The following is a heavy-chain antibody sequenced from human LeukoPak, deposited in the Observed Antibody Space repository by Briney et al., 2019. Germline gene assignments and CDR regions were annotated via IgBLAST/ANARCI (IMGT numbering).Heavy chain of an antibody. Sequence: PSETLSLTCTVSGGSISSYYWSWIRQPPGKGLEWIGYIYYSGSTNYNHSLKSRVTISVDTSKNQFSLKLSSVTAADTAVYYCAGGDYYDSNFDYWGQGTLVTVSS. J-gene: IGHJ4*02. CDR3: AGGDYYDSNFDY. D-gene: IGHD3-22*01. CDR2: IYYSGST. CDR1: GGSISSYY. V-gene: IGHV4-59*01.